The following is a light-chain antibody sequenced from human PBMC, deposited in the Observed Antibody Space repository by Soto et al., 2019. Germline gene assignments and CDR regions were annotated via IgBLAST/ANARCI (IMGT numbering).Light chain of an antibody. V-gene: IGLV2-23*01. Sequence: QSALTQPASVSGSPGQSITISCTGTSSDVGSYSLVSWYQQLPGKAPKLMIYEDIKRPSRVSIRFSGSKSGNTAYLTISGVKAEDEADYFCCSYAVGTTLVFGGGTKLTVL. CDR1: SSDVGSYSL. J-gene: IGLJ2*01. CDR3: CSYAVGTTLV. CDR2: EDI.